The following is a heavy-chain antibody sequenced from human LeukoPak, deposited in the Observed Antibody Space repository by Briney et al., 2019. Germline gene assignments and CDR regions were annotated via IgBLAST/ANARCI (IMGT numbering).Heavy chain of an antibody. CDR2: INPSGGDT. Sequence: ASVKVSCKASGYTFTSYNMQWVRQAPGQGLEWMGIINPSGGDTGYAQKFQGRVTMTRDTSTSTVYMELSSLRSEDTAVYYCARDFPDGSGSRWYFDYWGQGTLVTVSS. CDR3: ARDFPDGSGSRWYFDY. D-gene: IGHD3-10*01. J-gene: IGHJ4*02. CDR1: GYTFTSYN. V-gene: IGHV1-46*01.